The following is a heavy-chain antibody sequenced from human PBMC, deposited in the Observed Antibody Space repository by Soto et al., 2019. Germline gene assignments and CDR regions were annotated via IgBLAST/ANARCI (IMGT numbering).Heavy chain of an antibody. Sequence: QVQLQESGPGLVLPSGTLSLTCGVSGDSITSRNWWAWVRQTPGKGLEWIGEMHYDGTTNYNPSLKSRVLTSIDTTRNQFSLRLKSLPAADTALDYCATQTISYCLDIWGQGTMVTVSS. CDR3: ATQTISYCLDI. CDR2: MHYDGTT. J-gene: IGHJ6*02. CDR1: GDSITSRNW. V-gene: IGHV4-4*02. D-gene: IGHD3-3*01.